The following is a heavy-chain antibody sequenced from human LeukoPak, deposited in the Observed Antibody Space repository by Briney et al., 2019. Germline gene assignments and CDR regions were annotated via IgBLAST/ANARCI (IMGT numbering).Heavy chain of an antibody. CDR2: IYYSGST. V-gene: IGHV4-59*12. Sequence: SETLSLTCTVSGGSISSYYWSWIRQPPGKGLEWIGYIYYSGSTYYNPSHRSRVTISVDKSKNQFSLKLSSVTAADTAVYYCARDNEQWPPRGWFDPWGQGTLVTVSS. D-gene: IGHD6-19*01. CDR3: ARDNEQWPPRGWFDP. J-gene: IGHJ5*02. CDR1: GGSISSYY.